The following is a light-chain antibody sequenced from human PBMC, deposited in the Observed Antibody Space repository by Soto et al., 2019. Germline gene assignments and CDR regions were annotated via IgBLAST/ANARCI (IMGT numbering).Light chain of an antibody. V-gene: IGKV3-20*01. CDR1: ERIYSAY. CDR3: QQYGNPPIT. J-gene: IGKJ5*01. Sequence: EVVLTQSPVTLSLSRGERATLSCRASERIYSAYLGWYQQKPGQAPRLLIYGTSSRATGIPDRFSGSGSGTDFTLTISRLEPEDFAVYYCQQYGNPPITFGQGTRLEIK. CDR2: GTS.